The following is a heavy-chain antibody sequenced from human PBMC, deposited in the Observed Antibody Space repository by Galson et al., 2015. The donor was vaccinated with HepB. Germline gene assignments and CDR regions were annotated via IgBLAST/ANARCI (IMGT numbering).Heavy chain of an antibody. J-gene: IGHJ6*02. CDR2: IYPGDSDT. CDR3: ARLAARPDSYYYYYGMDV. V-gene: IGHV5-51*01. D-gene: IGHD6-6*01. Sequence: QSGAEVKKPGESLKISCKGSGYSFTSYWIGWVRQMPGKGLEWMGIIYPGDSDTRYSPSFQGQVTISADKSISTAYLQWSSLKASDTAMYYCARLAARPDSYYYYYGMDVWGQGTTVTVSS. CDR1: GYSFTSYW.